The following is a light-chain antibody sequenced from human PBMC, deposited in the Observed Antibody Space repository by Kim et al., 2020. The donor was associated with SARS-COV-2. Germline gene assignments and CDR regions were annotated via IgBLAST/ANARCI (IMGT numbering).Light chain of an antibody. Sequence: KDTISCSGSTSNIRNNYVSWYQQPPGPAPNLLNYDNNKRPSGIPDRFSGSKSGTSATLGITGLQTGDEADYYCGTWDSSLSAGVFGGGTQLTVL. CDR3: GTWDSSLSAGV. CDR1: TSNIRNNY. V-gene: IGLV1-51*01. CDR2: DNN. J-gene: IGLJ3*02.